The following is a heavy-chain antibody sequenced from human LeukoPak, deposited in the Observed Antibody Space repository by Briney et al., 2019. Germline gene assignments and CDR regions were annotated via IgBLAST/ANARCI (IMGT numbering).Heavy chain of an antibody. J-gene: IGHJ3*01. CDR1: GFTLSGSA. CDR2: IRTEANSLAT. V-gene: IGHV3-73*01. Sequence: PGGSLRLSCAASGFTLSGSAMHWVRQASGKGLECVGRIRTEANSLATAYAASVEGRFTISRDDSQNTAYLQMNSLKTEDTAVYYCTRHGRGSLNVFDVWGQGTMVTVSS. D-gene: IGHD1-26*01. CDR3: TRHGRGSLNVFDV.